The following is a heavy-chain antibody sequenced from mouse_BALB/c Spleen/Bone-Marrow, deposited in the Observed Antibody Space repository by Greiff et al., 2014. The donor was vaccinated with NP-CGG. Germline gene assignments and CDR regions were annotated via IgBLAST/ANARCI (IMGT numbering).Heavy chain of an antibody. CDR2: IDPGSGYI. V-gene: IGHV14-4*02. Sequence: VQLKESGAELVRSGASVQLSCTASGFNIKKYYMHWVKQRPGQGLEWIGQIDPGSGYIEYDPKFQGKATMTADTSSNTAYLQLSSLTSEDTAVYYCNARGDYDFDYFDYWGQGTTLTVSS. J-gene: IGHJ2*01. CDR1: GFNIKKYY. CDR3: NARGDYDFDYFDY. D-gene: IGHD2-4*01.